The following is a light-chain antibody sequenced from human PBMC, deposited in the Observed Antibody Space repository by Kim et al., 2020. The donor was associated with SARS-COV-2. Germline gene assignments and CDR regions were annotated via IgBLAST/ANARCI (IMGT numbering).Light chain of an antibody. V-gene: IGKV3-11*01. CDR3: QKRRSRPPDIT. CDR1: QSVGSY. CDR2: DAS. J-gene: IGKJ4*02. Sequence: RGQRADLSCTAIQSVGSYFAWYHQKPGQVARLLIYDASTRDAGIPARFSGSGSETEFTLTISSQDPEDFAIYYCQKRRSRPPDITFGGGTKMNIK.